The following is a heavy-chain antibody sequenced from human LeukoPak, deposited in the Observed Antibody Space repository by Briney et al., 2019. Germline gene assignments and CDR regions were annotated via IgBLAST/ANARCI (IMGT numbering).Heavy chain of an antibody. CDR2: INTNTVNP. Sequence: ASVKVSCKASVYTFTSYAMNWVRQAPGQGLEWMGWINTNTVNPTYAQGFTGRFVFSLDTSLSTAYLWISSLKAANTAVYYCARALADFWSGYSPKYYYWGQGTLVTVSS. D-gene: IGHD3-3*01. CDR1: VYTFTSYA. V-gene: IGHV7-4-1*02. J-gene: IGHJ4*02. CDR3: ARALADFWSGYSPKYYY.